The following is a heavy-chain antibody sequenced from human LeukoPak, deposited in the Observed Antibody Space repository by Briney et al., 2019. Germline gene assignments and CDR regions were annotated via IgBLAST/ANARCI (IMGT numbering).Heavy chain of an antibody. J-gene: IGHJ4*02. CDR1: GGALSSFY. Sequence: PSETLSLTCTVSGGALSSFYWSWIRQPAGRGLEWIGRIYTSGSTDYNPSLKSRVTMSLDTSKNQFSLKLSSVTAADTAVYYCAREFIYWGQGTLVTVSS. CDR3: AREFIY. CDR2: IYTSGST. V-gene: IGHV4-4*07.